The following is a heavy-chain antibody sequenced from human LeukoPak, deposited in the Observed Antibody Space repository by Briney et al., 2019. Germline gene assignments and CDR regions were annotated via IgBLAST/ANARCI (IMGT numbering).Heavy chain of an antibody. CDR3: ARDVSSSTTIFDY. D-gene: IGHD6-13*01. J-gene: IGHJ4*02. CDR2: ISSSGSTI. Sequence: GGSLRLSCAASGFTFSDYYMSWIRQAPGKGLEWVSYISSSGSTIYYADSVKGRFTISRDNAKNSLYLQMNSLRAEDTAVYYCARDVSSSTTIFDYWGQGTLVTVSS. V-gene: IGHV3-11*04. CDR1: GFTFSDYY.